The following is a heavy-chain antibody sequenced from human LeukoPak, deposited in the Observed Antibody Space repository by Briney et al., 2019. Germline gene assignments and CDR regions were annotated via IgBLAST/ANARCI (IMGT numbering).Heavy chain of an antibody. V-gene: IGHV1-18*01. CDR2: ISAYNGNT. CDR3: ARARHRWIQLWLSIPYFDY. D-gene: IGHD5-18*01. Sequence: ASAKVSCKASGYTFTSYGISWVRQAPGQGLEWMGWISAYNGNTNYAQKLQGRVTMTTDTSTSTAYMELRSLRSDDTAVYYCARARHRWIQLWLSIPYFDYWGQGTLVTVSS. CDR1: GYTFTSYG. J-gene: IGHJ4*02.